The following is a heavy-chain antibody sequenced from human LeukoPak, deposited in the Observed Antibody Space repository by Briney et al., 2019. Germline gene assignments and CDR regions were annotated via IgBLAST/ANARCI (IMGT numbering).Heavy chain of an antibody. V-gene: IGHV1-2*02. CDR2: INPNRGGT. J-gene: IGHJ4*02. CDR1: GYTFTGYY. CDR3: ARDSSGWSTLDY. Sequence: ASVKVSCKASGYTFTGYYMHWVRQAPGQGLEWMGWINPNRGGTNYAQKFQGRVTMTRDTSISTAYMELSRLRSDDTAVYYCARDSSGWSTLDYWGQGTLVTVSS. D-gene: IGHD6-19*01.